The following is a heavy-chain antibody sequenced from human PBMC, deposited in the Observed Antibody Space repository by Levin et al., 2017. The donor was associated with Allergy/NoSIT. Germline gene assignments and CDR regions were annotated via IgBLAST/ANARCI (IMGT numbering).Heavy chain of an antibody. J-gene: IGHJ4*02. CDR1: GFTFSSYA. D-gene: IGHD1-26*01. Sequence: GESLKISCAASGFTFSSYAMSWVRQAPGKGLEWVSAISDNGGRTYYTDSVKGRFTISRDNSKNTLYLQMNSLRAEDTAVYYCAKEKSASYSSYWGQGTLVTVSS. CDR3: AKEKSASYSSY. CDR2: ISDNGGRT. V-gene: IGHV3-23*01.